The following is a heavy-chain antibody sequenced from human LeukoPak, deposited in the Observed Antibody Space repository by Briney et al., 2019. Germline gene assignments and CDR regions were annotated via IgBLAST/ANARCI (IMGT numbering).Heavy chain of an antibody. V-gene: IGHV3-15*01. D-gene: IGHD2/OR15-2a*01. Sequence: PGGALRLSCVASVITVSDAWMGWVRQAPGKGLEWVGRIKSRGDGGTTEYAAPWKGRFNISRDTSKNMLSLQMNSLKTEDSAVYYCTTYNSRDAFDVWGQGTMVTVSP. J-gene: IGHJ3*01. CDR3: TTYNSRDAFDV. CDR2: IKSRGDGGTT. CDR1: VITVSDAW.